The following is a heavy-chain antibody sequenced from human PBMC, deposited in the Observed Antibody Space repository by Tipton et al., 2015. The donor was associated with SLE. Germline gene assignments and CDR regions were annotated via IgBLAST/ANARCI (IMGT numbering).Heavy chain of an antibody. Sequence: TLSLTCAVYGGSFSGYYWSWIRQPPGKGLEWIGEISFSGLTNYNPSVRSRVSTSMDTSKNQFSLQMSSVTAADTALYYCARGVQLSPRAFDIWCQGTMVTVSS. D-gene: IGHD2-2*01. CDR1: GGSFSGYY. V-gene: IGHV4-34*01. J-gene: IGHJ3*02. CDR2: ISFSGLT. CDR3: ARGVQLSPRAFDI.